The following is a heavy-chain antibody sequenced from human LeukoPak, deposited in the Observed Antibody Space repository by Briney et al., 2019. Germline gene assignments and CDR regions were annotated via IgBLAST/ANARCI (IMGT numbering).Heavy chain of an antibody. J-gene: IGHJ4*02. CDR3: ARGRVSSSWFWFDY. Sequence: GGSLRLSCAASGFTFSCYGMLWVRQAPGMELVWVVDIWYDGSNKYYEDSVKGRFTSSRDNSKNTLYLQMNRLRGGDTAVYYCARGRVSSSWFWFDYWGQGTLVTVSS. D-gene: IGHD6-13*01. CDR1: GFTFSCYG. CDR2: IWYDGSNK. V-gene: IGHV3-33*01.